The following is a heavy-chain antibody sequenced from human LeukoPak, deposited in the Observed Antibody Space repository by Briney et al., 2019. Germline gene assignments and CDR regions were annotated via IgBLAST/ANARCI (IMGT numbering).Heavy chain of an antibody. CDR3: ARHGSYYHDSSGYYYNWFDP. CDR1: GGSFSGYY. Sequence: SETLSLTCAVYGGSFSGYYWSWIRQPPGKGLEWIGEITHSGSTNYNPSLKSRVTISLDTSKNQFSLKLSSVTAADTAVYYCARHGSYYHDSSGYYYNWFDPWGQGTLVTVSS. CDR2: ITHSGST. V-gene: IGHV4-34*01. D-gene: IGHD3-22*01. J-gene: IGHJ5*02.